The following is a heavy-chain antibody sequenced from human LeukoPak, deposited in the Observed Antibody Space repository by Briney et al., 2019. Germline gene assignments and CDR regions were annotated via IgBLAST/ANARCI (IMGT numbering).Heavy chain of an antibody. Sequence: GGSLRLSCAASGFTFSSYGMHWGRQAPAKGLERVAVISYDGSNKYYADSVKRRFTISRDNSNNTLYLQMNSLRAEDTAVYYCAKDRSGWSYFDYWGQGTLVTVSS. J-gene: IGHJ4*02. CDR3: AKDRSGWSYFDY. D-gene: IGHD6-19*01. V-gene: IGHV3-30*18. CDR1: GFTFSSYG. CDR2: ISYDGSNK.